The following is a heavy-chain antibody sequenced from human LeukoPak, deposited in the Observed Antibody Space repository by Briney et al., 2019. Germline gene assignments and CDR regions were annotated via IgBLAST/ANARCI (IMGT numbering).Heavy chain of an antibody. CDR2: IYHSGST. D-gene: IGHD3-16*01. CDR3: ARGGPPFSFDS. J-gene: IGHJ4*02. V-gene: IGHV4-38-2*02. Sequence: SETLSLTCTVSGYSITSGYFWGWIRQPPGKGLEWIGSIYHSGSTYYNPSLNSRVPISVDTSKNQFSLKLSSVTAADTAVYYCARGGPPFSFDSWGQGTLVTVSS. CDR1: GYSITSGYF.